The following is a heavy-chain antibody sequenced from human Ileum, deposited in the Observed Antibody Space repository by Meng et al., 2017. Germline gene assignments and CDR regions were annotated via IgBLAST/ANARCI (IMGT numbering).Heavy chain of an antibody. J-gene: IGHJ4*02. V-gene: IGHV3-23*03. CDR3: ARGIGTHGRYYSDY. D-gene: IGHD3-9*01. Sequence: EVQRLESGGGCVQPGGSLRRSGTASGFTFSSYGMSWVRQAPGKGLEWVSGLSGNSNTYYAESVMGRFAISRDNSKNTLYLQMNSLKAEDTAVYYCARGIGTHGRYYSDYWGQGTLVTVSS. CDR1: GFTFSSYG. CDR2: LSGNSNT.